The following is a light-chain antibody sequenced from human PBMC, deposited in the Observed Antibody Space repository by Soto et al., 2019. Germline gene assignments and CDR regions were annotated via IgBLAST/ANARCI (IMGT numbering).Light chain of an antibody. Sequence: DIPMTQSPSTVSAYVGDSVTITCRASQSITTWLAWYQQRPGKAPKLLIYDVSNLQSGVPSRVSSSGSGTEFTLTISSLQPDAFATYYCNHSTIYSPWTFGQGTKVEIK. V-gene: IGKV1-5*01. CDR1: QSITTW. CDR2: DVS. J-gene: IGKJ1*01. CDR3: NHSTIYSPWT.